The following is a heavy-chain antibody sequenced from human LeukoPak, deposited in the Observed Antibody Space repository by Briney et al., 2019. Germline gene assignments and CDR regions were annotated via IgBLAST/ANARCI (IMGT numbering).Heavy chain of an antibody. CDR1: GFTFSSYW. V-gene: IGHV3-7*01. Sequence: PGGSLRLSCAASGFTFSSYWMSWVRQAPGKGLEGVANIKQDGSEKYYVDSVKGRFTISRDNAKNSLYLQMNSLRGKDTAVYYCARSVRMYCSSTSCYIGYWGQGALFTVSS. D-gene: IGHD2-2*02. CDR3: ARSVRMYCSSTSCYIGY. J-gene: IGHJ4*02. CDR2: IKQDGSEK.